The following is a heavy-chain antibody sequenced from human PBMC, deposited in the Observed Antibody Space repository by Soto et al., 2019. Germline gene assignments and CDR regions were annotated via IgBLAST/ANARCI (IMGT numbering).Heavy chain of an antibody. CDR3: ARGDSFGGNYYFDD. CDR2: IHYSGTT. D-gene: IGHD3-10*01. V-gene: IGHV4-31*03. CDR1: GGSISSDAYY. J-gene: IGHJ4*01. Sequence: SETLSLTCTVSGGSISSDAYYWAWIRQHPGKGLEWIGYIHYSGTTFNNPSLKSRVTISVDTSKKQYSLTLNSVTSADTAVYYCARGDSFGGNYYFDDWGHGTLVTVSS.